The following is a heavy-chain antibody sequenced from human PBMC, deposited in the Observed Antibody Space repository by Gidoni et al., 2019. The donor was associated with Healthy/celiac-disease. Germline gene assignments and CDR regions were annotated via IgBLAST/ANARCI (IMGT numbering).Heavy chain of an antibody. CDR2: SYHSGST. V-gene: IGHV4-4*02. CDR1: GGSFSRSNW. Sequence: QVQLQESGPGLVKPSGTLSLTCAVSGGSFSRSNWWRWVRQPPGKGLEWSGESYHSGSTNYNPSLKSRVTISVDKSKNQFSLKLSSVTAADTAVYYCASTRRDGYNGRYYYYGMDVWGQGTTVTVSS. J-gene: IGHJ6*02. CDR3: ASTRRDGYNGRYYYYGMDV. D-gene: IGHD5-12*01.